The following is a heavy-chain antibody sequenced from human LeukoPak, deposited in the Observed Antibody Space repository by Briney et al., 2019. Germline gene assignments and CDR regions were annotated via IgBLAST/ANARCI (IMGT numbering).Heavy chain of an antibody. Sequence: ASVKVSCQASGYTFTDYYIHWMRQAPGQGLECMGWINPNSGDTNYAQKFLGRVTMTRDTSISIAYMELSRLRSDDTAVYYCARDGAAAGNWFDPWGQGTLVTVSS. CDR2: INPNSGDT. D-gene: IGHD6-13*01. CDR1: GYTFTDYY. J-gene: IGHJ5*02. V-gene: IGHV1-2*02. CDR3: ARDGAAAGNWFDP.